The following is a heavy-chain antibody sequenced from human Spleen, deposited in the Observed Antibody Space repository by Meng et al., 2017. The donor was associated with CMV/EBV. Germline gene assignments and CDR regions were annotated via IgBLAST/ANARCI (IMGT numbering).Heavy chain of an antibody. CDR2: INPSGGST. Sequence: ASVKVSCKASGYTFTSYYVHWVRQAPGQGLEWMGIINPSGGSTTYAQRFQGRVTMTRDTSTSTIYMEMSSLRSEDTAVYYCASDPPGYYDFWSGHYYGMDVWGQGTTVTVSS. V-gene: IGHV1-46*01. D-gene: IGHD3-3*01. CDR3: ASDPPGYYDFWSGHYYGMDV. J-gene: IGHJ6*02. CDR1: GYTFTSYY.